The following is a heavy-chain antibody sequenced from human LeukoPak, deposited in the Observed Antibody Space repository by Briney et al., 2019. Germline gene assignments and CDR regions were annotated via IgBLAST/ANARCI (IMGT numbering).Heavy chain of an antibody. J-gene: IGHJ6*03. CDR3: ARDGRDLLKTAGYYYMDV. D-gene: IGHD1-26*01. Sequence: ASVKVSCKASGYTFTSYYMHWVRQAPGQGLEWMGIVNPSGGSTRYTQKFQGRVTMTRDTSTSTVYMELSSLRSEDTAVYYCARDGRDLLKTAGYYYMDVWGKGTTVTVS. CDR1: GYTFTSYY. V-gene: IGHV1-46*01. CDR2: VNPSGGST.